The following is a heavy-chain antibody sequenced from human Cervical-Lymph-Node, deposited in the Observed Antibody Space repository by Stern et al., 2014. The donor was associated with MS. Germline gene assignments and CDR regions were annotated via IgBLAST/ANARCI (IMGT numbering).Heavy chain of an antibody. CDR1: GDTFSNYA. D-gene: IGHD4-11*01. CDR2: LIPCYGAT. V-gene: IGHV1-69*01. Sequence: VQLEESGSEVKKPGSSVKVSCKPSGDTFSNYALSWVRQAPGQGLEWVGGLIPCYGATRYGRKFQGRVTITPDESTGTAFMELTNLTSDDTAIYYCALRRSYYVFWGQGTLITVSS. J-gene: IGHJ4*02. CDR3: ALRRSYYVF.